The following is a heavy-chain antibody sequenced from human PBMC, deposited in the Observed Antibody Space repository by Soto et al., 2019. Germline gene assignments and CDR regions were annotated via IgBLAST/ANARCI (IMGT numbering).Heavy chain of an antibody. D-gene: IGHD6-13*01. Sequence: GASVKVSCKASGYTFTGYYMHWVRQAPGQGLEWVGWINPNSGGTNYAQKFQGRVTMTRDTSISTAYMELSRLRSDDTAVYYCARVSGIAAADYYYYGMDVWGQGXTVTVYS. CDR2: INPNSGGT. CDR3: ARVSGIAAADYYYYGMDV. J-gene: IGHJ6*02. CDR1: GYTFTGYY. V-gene: IGHV1-2*02.